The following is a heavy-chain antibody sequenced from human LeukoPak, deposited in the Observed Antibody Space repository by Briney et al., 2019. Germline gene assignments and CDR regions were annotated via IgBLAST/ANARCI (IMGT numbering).Heavy chain of an antibody. D-gene: IGHD5-24*01. Sequence: GGSLRLSCAASGFTFSSYSMAWVRQAPGKGLEWVSYISIRSSTIYYADSVKGRFTTSRDNAKNSLYVQMNSLRAEDTAVYYCARERDGYTHDAFDIWGQGTMVTVSS. CDR1: GFTFSSYS. V-gene: IGHV3-48*01. CDR3: ARERDGYTHDAFDI. J-gene: IGHJ3*02. CDR2: ISIRSSTI.